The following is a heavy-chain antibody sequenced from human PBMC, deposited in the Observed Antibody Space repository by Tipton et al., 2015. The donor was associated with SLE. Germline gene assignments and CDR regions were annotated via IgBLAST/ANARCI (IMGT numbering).Heavy chain of an antibody. J-gene: IGHJ3*02. CDR3: ARERDYSGSRDAFDI. Sequence: TLSLTCTVSGDSISSSSYYWGWIRQPPGKGLEWIGSIYYSGSTYYNPSLKSRVTISVDTSKNQFSLKLSSVTAADTAVYYCARERDYSGSRDAFDIWGQGTMVTVSS. CDR2: IYYSGST. V-gene: IGHV4-39*07. CDR1: GDSISSSSYY. D-gene: IGHD1-26*01.